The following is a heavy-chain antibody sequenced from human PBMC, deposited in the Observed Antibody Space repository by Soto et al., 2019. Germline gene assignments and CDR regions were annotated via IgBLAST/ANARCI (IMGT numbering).Heavy chain of an antibody. CDR3: GRVGGVDCHYGMDA. CDR1: GGSISSGGYY. Sequence: QVQLQESGPGLVKPSQTLSLTCTVSGGSISSGGYYWSWIRQHPGKGLEWIGYIYYSGSTYYNPSPKGRLTISVDPSKTRFSRRLSFVLAGERAGYYGGRVGGVDCHYGMDAWGQGTTVT. D-gene: IGHD2-21*02. V-gene: IGHV4-31*03. CDR2: IYYSGST. J-gene: IGHJ6*02.